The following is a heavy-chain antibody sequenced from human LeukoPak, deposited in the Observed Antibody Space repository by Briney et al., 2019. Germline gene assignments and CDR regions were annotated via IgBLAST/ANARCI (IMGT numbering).Heavy chain of an antibody. CDR1: GYSIRRGYF. CDR3: ARTITGDFYFDY. CDR2: FSHSGST. Sequence: RSETLSLTCAVSGYSIRRGYFWGWIRQPPGKGLGWIGSFSHSGSTYYDPSLKSRVTISVDTSKNQFSLKLSSVTAADTAVYYCARTITGDFYFDYWGQGALVTVSS. V-gene: IGHV4-38-2*01. D-gene: IGHD1-20*01. J-gene: IGHJ4*02.